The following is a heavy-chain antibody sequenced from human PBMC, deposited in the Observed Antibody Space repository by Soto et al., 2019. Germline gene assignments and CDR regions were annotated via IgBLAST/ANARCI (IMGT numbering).Heavy chain of an antibody. V-gene: IGHV3-33*01. D-gene: IGHD3-9*01. CDR1: GFTFSSYG. Sequence: QVQLVESGGGVVQPGRSLRLSCAASGFTFSSYGMHWVRQAPGKGLEWVAVIWYDGSNKYYADSVKGRFTISRDNSKNRLYLQMKSLRAEDTAVYYCARVKTTYYDILTGYSDYWYFDLWGRGTLVTVSS. CDR2: IWYDGSNK. J-gene: IGHJ2*01. CDR3: ARVKTTYYDILTGYSDYWYFDL.